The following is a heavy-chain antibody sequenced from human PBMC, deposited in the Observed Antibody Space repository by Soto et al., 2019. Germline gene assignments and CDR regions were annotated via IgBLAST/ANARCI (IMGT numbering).Heavy chain of an antibody. Sequence: QVQLVQSGAEVKKPGASVKVSCKASGYTFTSYYMHWVRQAPGQGLEWMGIIYPSGGRTTYAQNLQGRVTLARDTSTSTVYMELSSLRSEDTAVYYCGRSSGSHLPFDFWGQGTLVTVSS. D-gene: IGHD3-10*01. V-gene: IGHV1-46*01. CDR3: GRSSGSHLPFDF. J-gene: IGHJ4*02. CDR2: IYPSGGRT. CDR1: GYTFTSYY.